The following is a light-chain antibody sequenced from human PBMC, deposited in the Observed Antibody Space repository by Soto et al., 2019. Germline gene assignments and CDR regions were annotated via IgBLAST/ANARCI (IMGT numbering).Light chain of an antibody. Sequence: DIQMTQSPSTLSASVGDRVTITCRASQSISSWLAWYQQKPGKAPKLLIYKASSLESGVPSRFSGSGSGTEFTLTISSLQPDDFATYYCQQYNSYSRTVGQGTEVDIK. V-gene: IGKV1-5*03. J-gene: IGKJ1*01. CDR1: QSISSW. CDR3: QQYNSYSRT. CDR2: KAS.